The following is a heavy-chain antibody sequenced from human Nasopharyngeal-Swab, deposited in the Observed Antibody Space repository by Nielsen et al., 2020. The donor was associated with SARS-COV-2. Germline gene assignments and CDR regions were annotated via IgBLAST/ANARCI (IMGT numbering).Heavy chain of an antibody. V-gene: IGHV3-21*01. Sequence: WIRQPPGKGLEWVSSISSSRSYIYYADSVKGRFTISRDNAKNSLYLQMNSLRAEDTAVYYCASNPAMVRAVKDYWGQGTLVTVSS. D-gene: IGHD3-10*01. CDR2: ISSSRSYI. CDR3: ASNPAMVRAVKDY. J-gene: IGHJ4*02.